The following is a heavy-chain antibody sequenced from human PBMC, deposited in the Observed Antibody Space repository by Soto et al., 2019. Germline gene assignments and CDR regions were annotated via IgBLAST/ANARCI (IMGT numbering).Heavy chain of an antibody. CDR2: ISGSGGST. J-gene: IGHJ4*02. D-gene: IGHD3-22*01. V-gene: IGHV3-23*01. CDR3: AKQADYYDSSGYYGCFDY. Sequence: GGSLRLSCAASGFTFSSYAMSWVRQAPGKGLEWVSAISGSGGSTYYADSVKGRFTISRDNSKNTLYLQMNSLRAEDTAVYYCAKQADYYDSSGYYGCFDYWGQGTLVTVSS. CDR1: GFTFSSYA.